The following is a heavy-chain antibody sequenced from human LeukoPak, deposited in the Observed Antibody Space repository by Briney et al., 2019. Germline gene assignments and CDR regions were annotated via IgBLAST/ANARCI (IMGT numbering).Heavy chain of an antibody. CDR1: GYTFTSYY. J-gene: IGHJ4*02. V-gene: IGHV1-46*01. CDR3: ASHSSGWPVPFDY. D-gene: IGHD6-19*01. Sequence: ASVKVSCKASGYTFTSYYMHWVRQAPGQGLEWMGIINTSGGSTNYAQKFQGRVTMTRDTSTSTVYMELSSLRSEDTAVYYCASHSSGWPVPFDYWGQGTLVTVSS. CDR2: INTSGGST.